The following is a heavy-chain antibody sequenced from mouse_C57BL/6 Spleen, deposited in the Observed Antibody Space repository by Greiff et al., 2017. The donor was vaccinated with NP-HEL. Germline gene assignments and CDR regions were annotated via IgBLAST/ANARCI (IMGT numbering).Heavy chain of an antibody. CDR3: TTTTVVATHWYFDV. D-gene: IGHD1-1*01. J-gene: IGHJ1*03. Sequence: VQLKQSGAELVRPGASVKLSCTASGFNITDYYMHWVKQRPEQGLEWIGRIDPEDGDTEYAPKFQGKATMTADTSSNTAYLQLSRLTSEDAAVYYCTTTTVVATHWYFDVWGTGTTVTVSS. V-gene: IGHV14-1*01. CDR1: GFNITDYY. CDR2: IDPEDGDT.